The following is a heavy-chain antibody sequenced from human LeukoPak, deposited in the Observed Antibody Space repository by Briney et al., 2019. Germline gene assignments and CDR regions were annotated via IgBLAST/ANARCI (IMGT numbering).Heavy chain of an antibody. CDR3: ARDSVAEYQLLRVSRLYYYGMDV. V-gene: IGHV1-69*13. Sequence: SVKVSCKASGYTFTSYAISWVRQAPGQGLEWMGGIIPIFGTANYAQKFQGRVTITADESTSTAYMELSSLRSEDTAVYYCARDSVAEYQLLRVSRLYYYGMDVWGQGTTVTVSS. J-gene: IGHJ6*02. D-gene: IGHD2-2*01. CDR2: IIPIFGTA. CDR1: GYTFTSYA.